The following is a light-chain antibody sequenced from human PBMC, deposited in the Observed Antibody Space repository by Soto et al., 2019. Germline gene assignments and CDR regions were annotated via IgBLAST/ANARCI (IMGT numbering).Light chain of an antibody. CDR2: DAS. Sequence: EIVLTQSPATLSLSPGERATLSCRASQSVSSYFAWYQQKPGQAPRLLIYDASNRATGIPARFSGSGSGTDFTLTISSLEPVDFAVYYCQQRSNWPLTFVQGTRVDIK. CDR3: QQRSNWPLT. CDR1: QSVSSY. J-gene: IGKJ1*01. V-gene: IGKV3-11*01.